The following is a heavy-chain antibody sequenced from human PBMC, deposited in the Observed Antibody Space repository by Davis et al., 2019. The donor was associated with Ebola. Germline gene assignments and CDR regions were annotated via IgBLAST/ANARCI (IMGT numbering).Heavy chain of an antibody. CDR2: INPHSGGT. D-gene: IGHD6-19*01. Sequence: ASVKVSCKASGYTFTGYYMHWVRQAPGQGLEWMGWINPHSGGTNYAQKLQGRVTLTRDTSSSTAYMELNSLTHDDTAVYYCARLAVAGTGDFDYWGQGTLVTVSS. J-gene: IGHJ4*02. CDR3: ARLAVAGTGDFDY. CDR1: GYTFTGYY. V-gene: IGHV1-2*02.